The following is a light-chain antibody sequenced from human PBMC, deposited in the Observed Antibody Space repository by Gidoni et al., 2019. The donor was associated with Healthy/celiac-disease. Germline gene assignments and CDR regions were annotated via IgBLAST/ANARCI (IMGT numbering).Light chain of an antibody. Sequence: EIVLTQSPDFQSVTPKAKVTNTCRASRSIGSSLHWYQQKPDPAPKLLIKYASQSFSGVPSRFSGSGSGTDFTLTINSLEAEDAATYYCHQSSSLPLTFGGXTKVEIK. CDR2: YAS. CDR1: RSIGSS. V-gene: IGKV6-21*01. J-gene: IGKJ4*01. CDR3: HQSSSLPLT.